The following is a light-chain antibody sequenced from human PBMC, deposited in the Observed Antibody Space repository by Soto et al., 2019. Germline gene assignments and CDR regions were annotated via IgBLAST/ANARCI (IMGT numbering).Light chain of an antibody. Sequence: QSALTQPASVSGSPGQSITISCTGTSSDVGGYNYVSWYQQHPGKAPKLMIYEVSNRPSGVSNRFSGSKSGNTASLTISGLQAEDEADYYCSSYTSISTVFGTGTKLTVL. CDR1: SSDVGGYNY. CDR3: SSYTSISTV. CDR2: EVS. V-gene: IGLV2-14*01. J-gene: IGLJ1*01.